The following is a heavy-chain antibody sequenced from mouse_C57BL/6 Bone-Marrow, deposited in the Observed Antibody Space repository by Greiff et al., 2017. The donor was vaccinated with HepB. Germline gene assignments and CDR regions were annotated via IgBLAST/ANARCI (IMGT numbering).Heavy chain of an antibody. CDR2: ISDGGSYT. Sequence: EVKLVESGGGLVKPGGSLKLSCAASGFTFSSYAMSWVRQTPEKRLEWVATISDGGSYTYYPDNVKGRFTISRDNAKNTLYLQMSHLKSEDTAMYYCEKRGALGAMDYGGQGPSVPVFS. CDR3: EKRGALGAMDY. V-gene: IGHV5-4*03. D-gene: IGHD3-1*01. J-gene: IGHJ4*01. CDR1: GFTFSSYA.